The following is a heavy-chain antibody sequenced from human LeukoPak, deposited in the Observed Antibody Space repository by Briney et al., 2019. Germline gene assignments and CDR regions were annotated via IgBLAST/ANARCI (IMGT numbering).Heavy chain of an antibody. CDR1: GGSVSSDGYY. CDR3: ARSSAWSPFDY. D-gene: IGHD6-19*01. Sequence: SETLSLTCTVSGGSVSSDGYYWRWIRQPPGKGLEWIGYISFSGNTNYNPSLKSRVTISLDTSKNQFSLKLSSVTATDTAVYYCARSSAWSPFDYWGKGTLVTVSS. V-gene: IGHV4-61*08. J-gene: IGHJ4*02. CDR2: ISFSGNT.